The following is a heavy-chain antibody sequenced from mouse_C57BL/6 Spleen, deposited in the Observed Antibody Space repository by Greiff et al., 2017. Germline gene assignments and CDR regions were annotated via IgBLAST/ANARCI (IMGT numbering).Heavy chain of an antibody. CDR3: ARSDDYDGYFDV. J-gene: IGHJ1*03. Sequence: QVHVKQSGAELARPGASVKLSCKASGYTFTSYGISWVKQRTGQGLEWIGEIYPRSGNTYYNEKFKGKATLTADKSSSTAYMELRSLTSEDSAVYFCARSDDYDGYFDVWGTGTTVTVSS. CDR2: IYPRSGNT. CDR1: GYTFTSYG. V-gene: IGHV1-81*01. D-gene: IGHD2-4*01.